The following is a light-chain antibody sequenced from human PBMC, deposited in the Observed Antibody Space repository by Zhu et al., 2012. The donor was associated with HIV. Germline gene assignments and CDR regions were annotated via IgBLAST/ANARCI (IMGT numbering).Light chain of an antibody. CDR2: AAS. CDR3: QQLNSFPLT. V-gene: IGKV1-9*01. J-gene: IGKJ4*01. Sequence: DIRLTQSPSFLSASVGDRVTITCRASQDITNYLAWYQQKPGKAPKLLIYAASTLQIGVPSRFRASGSGAEFTLTITSLQPEDFAIYYCQQLNSFPLTFGGGPRWRSN. CDR1: QDITNY.